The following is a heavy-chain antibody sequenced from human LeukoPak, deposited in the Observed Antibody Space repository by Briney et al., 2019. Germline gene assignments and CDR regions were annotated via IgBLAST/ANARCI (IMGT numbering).Heavy chain of an antibody. Sequence: SETLSLTCSVSGASISTSGSYWGWIRQPPGTGLEWIGSIYYSGKTYDNPSLKSRVTMSVDMSKNQFSLQLNSVTAADTAVYYCARTIIAFHSPLDSWGQGTLVTVSS. D-gene: IGHD2-15*01. V-gene: IGHV4-39*01. CDR3: ARTIIAFHSPLDS. CDR1: GASISTSGSY. J-gene: IGHJ4*02. CDR2: IYYSGKT.